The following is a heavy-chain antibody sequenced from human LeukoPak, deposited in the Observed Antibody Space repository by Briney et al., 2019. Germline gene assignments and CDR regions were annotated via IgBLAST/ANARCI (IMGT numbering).Heavy chain of an antibody. D-gene: IGHD5/OR15-5a*01. Sequence: PGRSLRLSCVASGFIFSDHAFHWVRQSPDKGLEWVALIGSDGTKKYYADSVQGRFTVSRENSKNTLFLRMNTVRADDTAVYFCARQMTSTRLFDSWGQGTLVTVSS. CDR3: ARQMTSTRLFDS. J-gene: IGHJ4*02. CDR1: GFIFSDHA. V-gene: IGHV3-30*04. CDR2: IGSDGTKK.